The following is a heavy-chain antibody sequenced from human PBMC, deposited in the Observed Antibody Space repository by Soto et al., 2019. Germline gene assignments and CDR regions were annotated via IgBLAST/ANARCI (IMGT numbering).Heavy chain of an antibody. J-gene: IGHJ4*02. Sequence: EVQLVESGGGLVQPGGSLRLSCAASGFTLSDHFVDWVRQAPGKGLEWVGRSRNKARTYTAEYAAPVKGRFSISRDDSGNSVFLQMNSLITEDTTVYYCARTFDVGGNYYLGGLWGQGTLVTVSS. CDR1: GFTLSDHF. CDR2: SRNKARTYTA. D-gene: IGHD2-15*01. CDR3: ARTFDVGGNYYLGGL. V-gene: IGHV3-72*01.